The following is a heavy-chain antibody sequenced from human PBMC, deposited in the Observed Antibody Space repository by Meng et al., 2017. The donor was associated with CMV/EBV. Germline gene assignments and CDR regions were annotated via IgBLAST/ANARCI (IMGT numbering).Heavy chain of an antibody. V-gene: IGHV4-4*07. Sequence: QVPLQESGPGLVKPSETLSRTCTVSGGSISSYYWSWIRQPAGKGLEWIGRIYTSGSTNYNPSLKSRVTMSVDTSKNQFSLKLSSVTAADTAVYYCARGGLYYYDSSGHFDYWGQGTLVTVSS. D-gene: IGHD3-22*01. CDR1: GGSISSYY. CDR2: IYTSGST. J-gene: IGHJ4*02. CDR3: ARGGLYYYDSSGHFDY.